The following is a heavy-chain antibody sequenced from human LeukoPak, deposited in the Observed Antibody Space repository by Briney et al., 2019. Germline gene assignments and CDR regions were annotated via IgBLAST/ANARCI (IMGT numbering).Heavy chain of an antibody. J-gene: IGHJ4*02. CDR1: GFTFSSYG. D-gene: IGHD6-13*01. CDR2: IRYDGSNK. CDR3: AKDARGAGTYYNPTYFDY. V-gene: IGHV3-30*02. Sequence: AGGSLRLSCAASGFTFSSYGMHWVRQAPGKGLEWVAFIRYDGSNKYYADSVKGRFTISRDNSKNTLYLQMNSLRAEDTAVYYCAKDARGAGTYYNPTYFDYWGQGTLVTVSS.